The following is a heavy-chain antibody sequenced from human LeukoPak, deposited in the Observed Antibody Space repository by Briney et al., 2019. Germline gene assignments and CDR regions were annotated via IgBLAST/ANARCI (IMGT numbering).Heavy chain of an antibody. D-gene: IGHD2-15*01. J-gene: IGHJ3*02. V-gene: IGHV3-21*01. CDR1: GFTFSSYD. Sequence: PGGSLRLSCGASGFTFSSYDMHWVRQAPGKGLEWVSSISSSSSYIYYADSVKGRFTISRDNAKNSLYLQMNSLRAEDTAVYYCARDGASGGSGHDAFDIWGQGTMVTVSS. CDR2: ISSSSSYI. CDR3: ARDGASGGSGHDAFDI.